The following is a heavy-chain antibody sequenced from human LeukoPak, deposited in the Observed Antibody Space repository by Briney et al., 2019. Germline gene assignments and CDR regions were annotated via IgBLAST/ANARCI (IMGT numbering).Heavy chain of an antibody. V-gene: IGHV1-2*02. CDR2: INPNSGGT. CDR1: GYTFTGYY. D-gene: IGHD3-22*01. Sequence: ASVKVSCKASGYTFTGYYMHWARQAPGQGLEWMGWINPNSGGTNYAQKFQGRVTMTRDTSISTAYMELSRRRSDDTAVYYCAKGYDSSGYYPGYWGQGTLVTVSS. CDR3: AKGYDSSGYYPGY. J-gene: IGHJ4*02.